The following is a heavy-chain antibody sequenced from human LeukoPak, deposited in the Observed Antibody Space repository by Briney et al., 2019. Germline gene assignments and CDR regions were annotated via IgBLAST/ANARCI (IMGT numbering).Heavy chain of an antibody. CDR3: ARDPVAAHRDYYYYYYMDV. J-gene: IGHJ6*03. Sequence: ASVKVSCKASGYTFTSYGISWVRQAPGQGLEWMGWISGYNGDTRFAQKLQGRVTMTTDTSTSTAYMELRSLRSDDTAVYYCARDPVAAHRDYYYYYYMDVWGKGTTVTVSS. V-gene: IGHV1-18*01. CDR2: ISGYNGDT. D-gene: IGHD6-6*01. CDR1: GYTFTSYG.